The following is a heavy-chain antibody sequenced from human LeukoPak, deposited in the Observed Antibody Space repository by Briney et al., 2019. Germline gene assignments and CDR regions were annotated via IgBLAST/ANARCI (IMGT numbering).Heavy chain of an antibody. CDR1: GFTFSSYA. D-gene: IGHD5-24*01. V-gene: IGHV3-23*01. CDR3: AKGLDGYNYYY. CDR2: ISGRGGNT. Sequence: PGGSLRLSCAASGFTFSSYAMSWVRQAPGKGLEWVSAISGRGGNTYYADSVKGRFTISRDNSKNTLYLQMNSLRAEDTAVYYCAKGLDGYNYYYWGQGTLVTVSS. J-gene: IGHJ4*02.